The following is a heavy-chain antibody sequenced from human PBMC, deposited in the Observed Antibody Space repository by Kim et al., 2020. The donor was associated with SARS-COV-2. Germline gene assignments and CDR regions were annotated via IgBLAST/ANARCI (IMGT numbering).Heavy chain of an antibody. J-gene: IGHJ6*02. CDR3: ARGGSYNWNDGSYYYYGMDV. CDR1: GFTFSSYD. D-gene: IGHD1-1*01. CDR2: IGTAGDT. V-gene: IGHV3-13*04. Sequence: GGSLRLSCAASGFTFSSYDMHWVRQATGKGLEWVSAIGTAGDTYYPGSVKGRFTISRENAKNSLYLQMNSLRAGDTAVYYCARGGSYNWNDGSYYYYGMDVWGQGTTVTVSS.